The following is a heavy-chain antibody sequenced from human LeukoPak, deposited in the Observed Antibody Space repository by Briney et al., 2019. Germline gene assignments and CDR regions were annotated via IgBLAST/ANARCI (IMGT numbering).Heavy chain of an antibody. V-gene: IGHV4-39*01. D-gene: IGHD6-13*01. CDR1: GGSITSKDFF. Sequence: KASETLSLTCSLSGGSITSKDFFWGWIRQPPGKGLEWIGNIYYSGSTYSNPSLKSRVSMSVGTSKNEFSLKLTSVTAADMAVYYCARHGGSSVWYPSWFDPWGQGTLVTVSS. CDR2: IYYSGST. CDR3: ARHGGSSVWYPSWFDP. J-gene: IGHJ5*02.